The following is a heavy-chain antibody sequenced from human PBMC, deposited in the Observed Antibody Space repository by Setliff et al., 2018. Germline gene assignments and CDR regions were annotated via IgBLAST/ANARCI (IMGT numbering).Heavy chain of an antibody. CDR1: GFTFSTYW. CDR3: AKLTGRTRFDDF. CDR2: IKQDGSEK. V-gene: IGHV3-7*03. D-gene: IGHD3-9*01. Sequence: PGGSLRLSCAASGFTFSTYWMSWVRQAPGKGLEWVANIKQDGSEKYYADSVKGRLTVSRDNSKSTLYLQMNSLRAEDTAVYYCAKLTGRTRFDDFWGQGSLVTVSS. J-gene: IGHJ4*02.